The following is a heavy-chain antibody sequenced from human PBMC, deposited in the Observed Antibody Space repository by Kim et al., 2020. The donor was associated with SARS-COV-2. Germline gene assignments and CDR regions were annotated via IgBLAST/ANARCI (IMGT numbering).Heavy chain of an antibody. CDR3: ARDGILSYTSSWDY. J-gene: IGHJ4*02. CDR2: IKEDGSVK. Sequence: GGSLRLSCGAYGFTFRSYWMSWVLQAPGKGLEWVANIKEDGSVKQYVDSVKGRFAISRDNARNSLYLQLNSLRADDTAVYYCARDGILSYTSSWDYWGPGSLVTVSS. V-gene: IGHV3-7*03. CDR1: GFTFRSYW. D-gene: IGHD6-13*01.